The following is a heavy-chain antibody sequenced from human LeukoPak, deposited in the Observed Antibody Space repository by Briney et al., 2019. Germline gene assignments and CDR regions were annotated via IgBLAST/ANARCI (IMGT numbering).Heavy chain of an antibody. J-gene: IGHJ4*02. V-gene: IGHV3-21*01. Sequence: PGGSLRLSCAASGFTFSSYEMNWVRQAPGKGLEWVSSISSGSTYIYYADSVKGRFTISRDNAKNSLYLQMNSLRADDTAVYYCARARGSSSWPLFDYWGQGTLVTVSS. CDR1: GFTFSSYE. CDR2: ISSGSTYI. CDR3: ARARGSSSWPLFDY. D-gene: IGHD2-2*01.